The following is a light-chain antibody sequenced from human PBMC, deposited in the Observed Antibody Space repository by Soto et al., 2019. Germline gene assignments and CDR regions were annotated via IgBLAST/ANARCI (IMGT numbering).Light chain of an antibody. CDR3: QQSYSNPPT. Sequence: DIQMTQSPSSLSASVGDRVTITCRASQSIGNNLNWYQQRPGKAPKLLIYGASSLQSGVPSRFSGSGSGTDFTLTISSLQPEDFATYYCQQSYSNPPTFGPGTKVDIK. CDR2: GAS. V-gene: IGKV1-39*01. J-gene: IGKJ3*01. CDR1: QSIGNN.